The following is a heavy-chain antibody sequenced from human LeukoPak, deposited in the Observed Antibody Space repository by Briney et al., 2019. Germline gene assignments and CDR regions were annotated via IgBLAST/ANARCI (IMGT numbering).Heavy chain of an antibody. CDR3: AKTTLGHCSSTSCLDY. Sequence: GGSLRLSCAASGFTFSSFAMHWVRQAPGKGLEWVAFIRNDGSTTYYADSVEGRFTISRDNSKNTVYLEMNSLRAEDTAVYYCAKTTLGHCSSTSCLDYWGQGTLVTVSS. V-gene: IGHV3-30*02. CDR2: IRNDGSTT. CDR1: GFTFSSFA. J-gene: IGHJ4*02. D-gene: IGHD2-2*01.